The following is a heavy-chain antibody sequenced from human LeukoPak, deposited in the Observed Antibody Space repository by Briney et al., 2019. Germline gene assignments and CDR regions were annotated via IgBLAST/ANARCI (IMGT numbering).Heavy chain of an antibody. CDR2: LQPKDVET. CDR3: AAVLIHGAHLSY. Sequence: ASVKVSFKVSGHTISDLSVHWVRQAPGKGLEWVGGLQPKDVETVYAQSFQGRVTMTEDPSTDTAYMEMNSLRSEDTAVYYCAAVLIHGAHLSYWGQGTLVTVSS. J-gene: IGHJ4*02. V-gene: IGHV1-24*01. CDR1: GHTISDLS. D-gene: IGHD4/OR15-4a*01.